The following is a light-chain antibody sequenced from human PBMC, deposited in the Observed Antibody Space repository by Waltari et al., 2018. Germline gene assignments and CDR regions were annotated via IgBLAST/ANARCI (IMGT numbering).Light chain of an antibody. V-gene: IGLV2-8*01. J-gene: IGLJ2*01. CDR3: SSYSRSDVVV. CDR1: STDVGGYTY. CDR2: EVF. Sequence: QSALTQPPSASGSLGQSVTISCTGTSTDVGGYTYVSWYQQHPGKAPNLIVYEVFQRPSGVPDRLSGSKSGDTASLTVSGLRAEDEALYYCSSYSRSDVVVFGGGTKLTVL.